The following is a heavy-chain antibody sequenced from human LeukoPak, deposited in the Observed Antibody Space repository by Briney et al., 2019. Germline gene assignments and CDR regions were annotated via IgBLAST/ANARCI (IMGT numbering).Heavy chain of an antibody. CDR1: GGTFSSYA. J-gene: IGHJ6*03. CDR2: IIPIFGTA. Sequence: SVKVSCKASGGTFSSYAISWVRQAPGQGLEWMGGIIPIFGTASYAQKFQGRVMITTDESTSTAYMELSSLRSEDTAVYYCARSPNLAAARDYYYYYMDVWGKGTTVTVSS. CDR3: ARSPNLAAARDYYYYYMDV. V-gene: IGHV1-69*05. D-gene: IGHD6-13*01.